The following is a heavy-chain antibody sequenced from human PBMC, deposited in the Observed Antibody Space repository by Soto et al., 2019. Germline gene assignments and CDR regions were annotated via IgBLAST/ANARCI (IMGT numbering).Heavy chain of an antibody. CDR3: ARGDTYYYDSTGSADFDM. D-gene: IGHD3-22*01. V-gene: IGHV4-34*01. J-gene: IGHJ3*02. CDR2: INHSGST. CDR1: GGSFSGYY. Sequence: SETLSLTCAVYGGSFSGYYWSWIRQPPGKGLEWIGEINHSGSTNYNPSLKSRVTISVDTSKNQFSLKLSSVTAAETAVYYCARGDTYYYDSTGSADFDMRGQRTMLTVSS.